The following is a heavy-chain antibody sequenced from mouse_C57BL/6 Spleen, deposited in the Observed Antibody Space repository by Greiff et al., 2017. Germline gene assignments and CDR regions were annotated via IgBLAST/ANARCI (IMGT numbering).Heavy chain of an antibody. V-gene: IGHV1-81*01. CDR2: IYPRSGNT. Sequence: VQLVESGAELARPGASVKLSCKASGYTFTSYGISWVKQRTGQGLEWIGEIYPRSGNTYYNEKFKGKATLTADKSSSTAYMELRSLTSEDSAVYFCARDNYDYGGCYAMDYWGQGTSVTVSS. D-gene: IGHD2-4*01. CDR1: GYTFTSYG. J-gene: IGHJ4*01. CDR3: ARDNYDYGGCYAMDY.